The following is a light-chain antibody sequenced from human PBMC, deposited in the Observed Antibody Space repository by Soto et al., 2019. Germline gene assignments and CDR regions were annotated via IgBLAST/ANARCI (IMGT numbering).Light chain of an antibody. CDR1: QSVRRN. V-gene: IGKV3-15*01. Sequence: EVIMTQSPATLSVSPGQTATLSCRASQSVRRNLAWYQQKPGQAPRLLIYGASTRATGIPARFSGSGSGTEFSLTISSRQSEDFAVYYCQQYNNWPPWTFGLGTKVEIK. J-gene: IGKJ1*01. CDR2: GAS. CDR3: QQYNNWPPWT.